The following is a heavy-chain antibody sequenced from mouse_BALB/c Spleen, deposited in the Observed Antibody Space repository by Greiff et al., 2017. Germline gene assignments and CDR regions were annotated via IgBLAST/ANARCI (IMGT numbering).Heavy chain of an antibody. D-gene: IGHD1-1*02. CDR2: IDPANGNT. J-gene: IGHJ1*01. V-gene: IGHV14-3*02. Sequence: EVQLQQSGAELVKPGASVKLSCTASGFNIQDTYMHWVKQRPEPGLEWIGRIDPANGNTKYDPKFQGKATITADTASNTAYLHLSSLSSEDTSGYYCAPYYYDVWGGGTTVTVSS. CDR1: GFNIQDTY. CDR3: APYYYDV.